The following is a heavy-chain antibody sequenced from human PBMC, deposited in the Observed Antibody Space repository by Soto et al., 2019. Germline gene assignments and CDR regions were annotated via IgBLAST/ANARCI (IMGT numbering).Heavy chain of an antibody. J-gene: IGHJ4*02. V-gene: IGHV4-59*01. CDR2: IYYSGST. CDR3: AGAYCGGDCPFDY. Sequence: SETLSLTCTVSGGSISSYYWSWIRQPPGKGLEWIGCIYYSGSTNYNPSLKSRVTISVDTSKNQFSLKLSSVTAAGTAVYYCAGAYCGGDCPFDYWGQGTLVTVSS. CDR1: GGSISSYY. D-gene: IGHD2-21*01.